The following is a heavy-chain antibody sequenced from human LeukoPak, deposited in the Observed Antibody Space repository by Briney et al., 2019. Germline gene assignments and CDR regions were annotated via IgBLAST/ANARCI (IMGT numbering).Heavy chain of an antibody. V-gene: IGHV3-48*03. CDR3: ATGRDCSGGSCYSVY. Sequence: PGGSLRLSCAASGFTFSSYEMNWVRQAPGKGLEWVSYISSSGSTIYYADSVKGRFTISRDNAKNSLYLQMNSLRAEDTAVYYCATGRDCSGGSCYSVYWGQGTLVTVPS. J-gene: IGHJ4*02. CDR1: GFTFSSYE. CDR2: ISSSGSTI. D-gene: IGHD2-15*01.